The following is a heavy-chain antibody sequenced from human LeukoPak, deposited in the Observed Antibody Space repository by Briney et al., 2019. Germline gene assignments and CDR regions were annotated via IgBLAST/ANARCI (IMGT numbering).Heavy chain of an antibody. J-gene: IGHJ4*02. CDR1: GGSISSYY. Sequence: PSETLSLTCTVSGGSISSYYWSWIRQPPGKGLEWIGYIYYSGSTHYNPSLKSRAAISVDTSKNHFSLKLSSVTAADTAVYYCARVLAVAGTPFDYWGQGTLVTVSS. CDR3: ARVLAVAGTPFDY. CDR2: IYYSGST. V-gene: IGHV4-59*01. D-gene: IGHD6-19*01.